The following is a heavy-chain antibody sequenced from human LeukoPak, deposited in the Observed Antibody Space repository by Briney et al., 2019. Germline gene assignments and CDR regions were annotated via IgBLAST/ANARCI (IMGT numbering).Heavy chain of an antibody. CDR3: ARGGYYDSSGYYVFDY. Sequence: QDGCHKYYVHSLKALFTISREKAKNSLYMQMNRLRGEDTAVYYCARGGYYDSSGYYVFDYWGQGTLVTVSS. D-gene: IGHD3-22*01. V-gene: IGHV3-7*01. J-gene: IGHJ4*02. CDR2: QDGCHK.